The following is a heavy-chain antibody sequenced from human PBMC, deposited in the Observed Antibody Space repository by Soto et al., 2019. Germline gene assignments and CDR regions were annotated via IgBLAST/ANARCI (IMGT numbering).Heavy chain of an antibody. CDR1: GFTFSSYS. V-gene: IGHV3-30*03. CDR2: ITYDGSNK. J-gene: IGHJ4*02. D-gene: IGHD2-8*01. Sequence: PWGSLRLSCAASGFTFSSYSMNWVRQAPGKGLEWVAVITYDGSNKYYADSVKGRFTISRDNSKNTLYLQMNSLRAEDTAVYYCARDGAVLMVYARFYYFDYWGQGTLVTVSS. CDR3: ARDGAVLMVYARFYYFDY.